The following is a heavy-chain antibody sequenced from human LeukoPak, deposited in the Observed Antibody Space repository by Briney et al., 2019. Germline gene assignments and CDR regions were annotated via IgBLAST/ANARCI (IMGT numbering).Heavy chain of an antibody. D-gene: IGHD6-13*01. J-gene: IGHJ4*02. V-gene: IGHV3-23*01. CDR1: GFTFSSYA. CDR2: ISGSGGST. CDR3: AKAGSNPRGQQPRPAYYFGY. Sequence: PGGSLRLSCAASGFTFSSYAMSWVRQAPGKGLEWVSAISGSGGSTYYADSVKGRFTISRDNSKNTLYLQMNSLRAEDTAVYYCAKAGSNPRGQQPRPAYYFGYWGQGTLVTVSS.